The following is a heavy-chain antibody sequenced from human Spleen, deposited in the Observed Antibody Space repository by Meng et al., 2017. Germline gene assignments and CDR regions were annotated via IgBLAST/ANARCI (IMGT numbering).Heavy chain of an antibody. V-gene: IGHV1-2*06. CDR1: GYNFPDYY. CDR3: ARTGDDSSSFAF. Sequence: QGQLVQSGAEVKKPGASVKVSCKPSGYNFPDYYIHWVRRAPGQGLEWMGRINPNTGVTNYGKNFQGRVTMTRDTSIDTVYMELSSLRSDDTALYFCARTGDDSSSFAFWGQGTLVTVSS. J-gene: IGHJ4*02. D-gene: IGHD6-6*01. CDR2: INPNTGVT.